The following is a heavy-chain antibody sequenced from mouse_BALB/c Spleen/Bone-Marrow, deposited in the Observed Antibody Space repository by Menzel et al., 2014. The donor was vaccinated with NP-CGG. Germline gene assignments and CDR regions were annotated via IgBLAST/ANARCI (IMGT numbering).Heavy chain of an antibody. CDR2: IYYSGTI. J-gene: IGHJ2*01. V-gene: IGHV3-5*02. CDR3: ARELYYFDY. CDR1: GISITTGNYR. Sequence: DVQLQESGPGLVKPFQTVSLTCTVTGISITTGNYRWSWIRQFPGNKLEWIGYIYYSGTITYNPSLTSRTTITRDTSKNQFFLEMNSLTAEDTATYYCARELYYFDYWGQGITLTVSS.